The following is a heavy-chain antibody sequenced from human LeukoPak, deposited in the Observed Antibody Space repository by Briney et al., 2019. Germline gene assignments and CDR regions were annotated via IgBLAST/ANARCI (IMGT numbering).Heavy chain of an antibody. CDR2: IKSKTDGGTT. Sequence: PGGSLRLSCAASGFTFSNAWMSWVRQAPGKGLEWVGRIKSKTDGGTTDYAAPVKGRFTISRDDSKNTLYLQTNSLKAEDTAVYYCTTDGVLWFGALIWGQGTMVTVSS. J-gene: IGHJ3*02. CDR3: TTDGVLWFGALI. CDR1: GFTFSNAW. D-gene: IGHD3-10*01. V-gene: IGHV3-15*01.